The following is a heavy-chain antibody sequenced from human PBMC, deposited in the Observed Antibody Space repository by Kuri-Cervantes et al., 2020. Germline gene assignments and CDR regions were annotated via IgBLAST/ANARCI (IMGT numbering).Heavy chain of an antibody. CDR2: TYHSGST. CDR1: GGSISSSNW. Sequence: SETLSLTCAVSGGSISSSNWWSWVRQPPGKGLEWIGETYHSGSTNYNPSLKSRVTISVDKSKNQFSLKLSSVTAADTAVYYCARAGTGRGDYYYYYMDVWGKGTTVTVSS. D-gene: IGHD1-14*01. J-gene: IGHJ6*03. CDR3: ARAGTGRGDYYYYYMDV. V-gene: IGHV4-4*02.